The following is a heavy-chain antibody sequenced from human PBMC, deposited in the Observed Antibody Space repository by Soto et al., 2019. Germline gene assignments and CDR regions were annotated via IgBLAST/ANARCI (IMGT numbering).Heavy chain of an antibody. J-gene: IGHJ6*02. CDR2: VSGSGGST. V-gene: IGHV3-23*01. CDR3: AKERSLVVTAMDV. D-gene: IGHD2-21*02. CDR1: GFTFSSYE. Sequence: EVQLLESGGGLVQPGGSLRLSCAASGFTFSSYEMSWVRQAPGKGLEWVSVVSGSGGSTYYADSVQGRFTISRDNSKNTVYLQMNSLRPEDTVIYYCAKERSLVVTAMDVWGQGTTVTVS.